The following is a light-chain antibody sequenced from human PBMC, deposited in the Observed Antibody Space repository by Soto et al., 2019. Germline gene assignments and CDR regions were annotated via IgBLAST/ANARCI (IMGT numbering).Light chain of an antibody. Sequence: DIVMTQSPDSLAVSLGERATINCRSSQSVLYSSSNKNYLAWYQQKPGQPPKQHIYWASTRESGGPDRFSGSGSVQDFTLTTSSPQAEDVAVYYCQQYCSSPWTFGRGTKVEIK. CDR3: QQYCSSPWT. V-gene: IGKV4-1*01. CDR2: WAS. J-gene: IGKJ1*01. CDR1: QSVLYSSSNKNY.